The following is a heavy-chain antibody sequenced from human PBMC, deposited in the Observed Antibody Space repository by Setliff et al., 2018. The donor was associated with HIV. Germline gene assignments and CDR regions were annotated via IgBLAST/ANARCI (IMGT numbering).Heavy chain of an antibody. J-gene: IGHJ4*02. D-gene: IGHD1-1*01. CDR1: GYSIRSGYY. Sequence: SETLSLTCAVSGYSIRSGYYWGWIRQSPGKELEWIGTMFRTGTSYYNPSLTSRVTISQDTSKNQFSLELTSVTAADTAVYYCATVDGTRYLDYWGQGKLVTVTS. CDR2: MFRTGTS. V-gene: IGHV4-38-2*01. CDR3: ATVDGTRYLDY.